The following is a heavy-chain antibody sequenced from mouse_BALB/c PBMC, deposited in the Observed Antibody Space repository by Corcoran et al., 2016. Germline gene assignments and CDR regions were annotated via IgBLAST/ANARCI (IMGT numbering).Heavy chain of an antibody. J-gene: IGHJ2*01. D-gene: IGHD1-1*01. V-gene: IGHV3-6*02. CDR3: ARDYYGSSYFDY. CDR1: GYSITSGYY. Sequence: DVQLQESGPGLVKPSQSLSLTCSVTGYSITSGYYWNWIRQFPGNKLEWMGYISYDGSNNYNPSLKNRISITRDTSKNQFFLKLNSVTTEDTATYYCARDYYGSSYFDYWGQGITLTVSS. CDR2: ISYDGSN.